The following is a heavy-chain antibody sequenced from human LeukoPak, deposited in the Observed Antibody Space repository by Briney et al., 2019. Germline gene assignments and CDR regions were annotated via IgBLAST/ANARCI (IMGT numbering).Heavy chain of an antibody. J-gene: IGHJ4*02. V-gene: IGHV3-23*01. CDR2: IKISGGST. Sequence: GGSLRLSCAASGFTFSNHAMSWVRQAPGKGLEWVSTIKISGGSTFYADSVKGWFTISRDNSKNTLYLQMNSLRAEDTAVYYCAKGESKDYLNYFDYLNYFDHWGQGALVTVSS. CDR1: GFTFSNHA. CDR3: AKGESKDYLNYFDYLNYFDH. D-gene: IGHD2/OR15-2a*01.